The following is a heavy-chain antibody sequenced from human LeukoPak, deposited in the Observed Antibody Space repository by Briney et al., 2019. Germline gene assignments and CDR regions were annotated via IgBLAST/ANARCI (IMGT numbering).Heavy chain of an antibody. Sequence: GGSLRLSCAASGFTFSSYEMNWVRQAPGKGLEWVANIKQDGSDKYYVDSVKGRFTISRDNAKNSLYLQINSLRAEDTAVYYCARKTVVGSYFGYWGQGTPVTVSS. V-gene: IGHV3-7*03. CDR2: IKQDGSDK. CDR1: GFTFSSYE. J-gene: IGHJ4*02. D-gene: IGHD4-23*01. CDR3: ARKTVVGSYFGY.